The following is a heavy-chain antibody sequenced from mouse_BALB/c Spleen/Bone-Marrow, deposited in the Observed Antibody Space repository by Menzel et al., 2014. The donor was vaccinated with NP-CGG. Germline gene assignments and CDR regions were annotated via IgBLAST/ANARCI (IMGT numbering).Heavy chain of an antibody. D-gene: IGHD2-1*01. CDR1: GYTFTSYT. V-gene: IGHV1-4*01. J-gene: IGHJ3*01. CDR2: INPSSGYT. Sequence: VQLQESGADLARPGASVKMSCKASGYTFTSYTMHWVKQRPGQGLEWIGYINPSSGYTNYNQKFKDKATLTADKSSSTAYMQLSSLTSEDSAVYYCARESYGNWFAYWGQGTLVTVSA. CDR3: ARESYGNWFAY.